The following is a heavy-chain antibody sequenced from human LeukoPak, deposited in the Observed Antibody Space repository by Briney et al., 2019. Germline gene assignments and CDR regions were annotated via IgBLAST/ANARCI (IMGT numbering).Heavy chain of an antibody. V-gene: IGHV4-34*01. CDR3: ARGQRRLIYYYYGMDV. J-gene: IGHJ6*02. Sequence: PSETLSLTCAVYGGSFSGYYWSWIRQPPGKGLEWIGEINHSGSTNYNPSLKSRVTISVDTSKNQFSLKLSSVTAADTAVYYCARGQRRLIYYYYGMDVWGQGTTVTVSS. CDR1: GGSFSGYY. CDR2: INHSGST. D-gene: IGHD2-2*01.